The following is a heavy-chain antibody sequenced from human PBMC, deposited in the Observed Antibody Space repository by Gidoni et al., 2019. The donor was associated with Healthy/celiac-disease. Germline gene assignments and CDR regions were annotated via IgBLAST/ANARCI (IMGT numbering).Heavy chain of an antibody. D-gene: IGHD1-7*01. Sequence: EVQLVESGGGLVKPGGSLRLSCAASGFTFSSYSMNWVRHAPGKGLEGCSFISRRSSYIYDADSVKGLFTISRDNAKNSLYLKRNSLRAEDTAVYYCARDSGTTYVLDYYGMDVWGQGTTVTVSS. CDR1: GFTFSSYS. J-gene: IGHJ6*02. CDR2: ISRRSSYI. V-gene: IGHV3-21*01. CDR3: ARDSGTTYVLDYYGMDV.